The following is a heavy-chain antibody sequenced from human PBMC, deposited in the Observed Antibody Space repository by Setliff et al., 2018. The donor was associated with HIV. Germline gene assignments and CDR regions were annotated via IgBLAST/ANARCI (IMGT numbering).Heavy chain of an antibody. CDR1: GGTFSSYA. CDR3: ARVGIQLWYPSYYYYYMDV. CDR2: IIPILGIA. J-gene: IGHJ6*03. D-gene: IGHD5-18*01. Sequence: SVKVSCKASGGTFSSYAISWVRQVPGQGLEWMGGIIPILGIANYAQKFQGRVTITADKSTSTAYMELSSLRSEDTAVYYCARVGIQLWYPSYYYYYMDVWGKGTTVTVSS. V-gene: IGHV1-69*10.